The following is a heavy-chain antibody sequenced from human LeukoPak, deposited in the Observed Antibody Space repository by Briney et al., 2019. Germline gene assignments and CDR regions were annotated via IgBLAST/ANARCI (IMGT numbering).Heavy chain of an antibody. D-gene: IGHD6-13*01. CDR3: ARDLSAGGSPEGKNTFDI. J-gene: IGHJ3*02. CDR2: INPNSGGT. V-gene: IGHV1-2*04. CDR1: GYTFTGYY. Sequence: ASVKVSCKASGYTFTGYYMHWVRQAPGQGLEWMGWINPNSGGTNYAQKFQGWVTMTRDTSINTAYMELSRLRSDDTAVYYCARDLSAGGSPEGKNTFDIWGQGTMVTVSS.